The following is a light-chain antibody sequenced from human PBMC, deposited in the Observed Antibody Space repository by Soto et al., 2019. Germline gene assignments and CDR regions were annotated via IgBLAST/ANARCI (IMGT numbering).Light chain of an antibody. CDR1: QSITTY. CDR2: AAS. Sequence: DIQMTQSPSSLSASVGDRVTITCRASQSITTYLNWYQQKPGKAPQVLIFAASNLQTGVPSRFSGSGSVTDFTLTISSLQPEDFATYYCQQSYRTPITFGQGTGLEI. J-gene: IGKJ5*01. CDR3: QQSYRTPIT. V-gene: IGKV1-39*01.